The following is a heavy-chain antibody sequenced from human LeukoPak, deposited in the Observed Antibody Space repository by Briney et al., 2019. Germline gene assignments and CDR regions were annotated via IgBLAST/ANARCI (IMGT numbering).Heavy chain of an antibody. CDR2: IYYSGNT. J-gene: IGHJ5*02. CDR1: GGSISNSNYY. D-gene: IGHD3-22*01. CDR3: ARTYYYDSSGYTWIDP. V-gene: IGHV4-39*01. Sequence: SETLSLTCTVSGGSISNSNYYWGWIRQSPGKGLEWIGSIYYSGNTYYNPSLKGRVTISVDTSENQFSLILSSVTAADTAVYHCARTYYYDSSGYTWIDPWGQGTLVTVSS.